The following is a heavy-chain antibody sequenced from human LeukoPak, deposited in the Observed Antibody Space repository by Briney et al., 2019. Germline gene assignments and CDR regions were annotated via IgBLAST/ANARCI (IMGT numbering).Heavy chain of an antibody. V-gene: IGHV3-7*01. D-gene: IGHD3-10*01. CDR1: GFTFRTYW. Sequence: GGSLRLSCAASGFTFRTYWMSWVRQAPGKGLEWVANIKQDGSETYYVDSVKGRFTISRDNAKNSLYLQMNSLRAEDTAVFYCAGEFTYGIDYWGQGTLVTVSS. CDR2: IKQDGSET. CDR3: AGEFTYGIDY. J-gene: IGHJ4*02.